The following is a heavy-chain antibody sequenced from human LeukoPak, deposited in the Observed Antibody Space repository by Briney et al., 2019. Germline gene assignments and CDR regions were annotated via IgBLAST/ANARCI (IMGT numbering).Heavy chain of an antibody. Sequence: PSETLSLTCTVSGGSISSYYWSWIRQPPGKGLEWIGYIYYSGSTNYNPSLKSRVTISVDTSKNQFSLKLSSVTAADTAVYYCARHFAFSYYYMDFWGKGTTVTVSS. CDR2: IYYSGST. J-gene: IGHJ6*03. CDR3: ARHFAFSYYYMDF. V-gene: IGHV4-59*08. CDR1: GGSISSYY.